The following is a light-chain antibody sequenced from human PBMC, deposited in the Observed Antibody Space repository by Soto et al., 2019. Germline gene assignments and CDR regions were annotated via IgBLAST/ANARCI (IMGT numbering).Light chain of an antibody. CDR2: EVS. CDR3: YSYVGGIS. Sequence: QSALTQPASVSGSPGQSIAISCTGTSSDVGSHNFVSWYQQHPGKVPKLIIYEVSKRPSGVSNRVSGSKSGNTASLTISGLQAEDEADYYCYSYVGGISFGGGTKVTVL. J-gene: IGLJ2*01. V-gene: IGLV2-23*02. CDR1: SSDVGSHNF.